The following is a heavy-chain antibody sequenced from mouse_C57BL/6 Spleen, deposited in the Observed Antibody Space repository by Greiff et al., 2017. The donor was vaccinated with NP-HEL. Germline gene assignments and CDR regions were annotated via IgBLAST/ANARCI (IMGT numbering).Heavy chain of an antibody. CDR2: IWSGGST. V-gene: IGHV2-2*01. J-gene: IGHJ1*03. CDR1: GFSLTSYG. D-gene: IGHD4-1*01. CDR3: ARMNWDGWYFDV. Sequence: QVQLKESGPGLVQPSQSLSITCTVSGFSLTSYGVHWVRQSPGKGLEWLGVIWSGGSTDYNAAFISRLSISKDNSKSQVFFKMNSLQADDTAIYYCARMNWDGWYFDVWGTGTTVTVSS.